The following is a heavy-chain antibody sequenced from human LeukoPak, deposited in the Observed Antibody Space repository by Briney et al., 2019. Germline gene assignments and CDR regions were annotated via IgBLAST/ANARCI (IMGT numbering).Heavy chain of an antibody. CDR2: INTDGSRT. V-gene: IGHV3-74*01. CDR1: GFTFSNYW. D-gene: IGHD1-14*01. CDR3: TRVRYTDYYMDV. Sequence: GGSLRLSCAASGFTFSNYWIHWVRQAPGKGLVWVSRINTDGSRTYNADSVKGRFTISRDNAKNTLYLEMNSLRAEDTAVYYCTRVRYTDYYMDVWGKGTTVTGSS. J-gene: IGHJ6*03.